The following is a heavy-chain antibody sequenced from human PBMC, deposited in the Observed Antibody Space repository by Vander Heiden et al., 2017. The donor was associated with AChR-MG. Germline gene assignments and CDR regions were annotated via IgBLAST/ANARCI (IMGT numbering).Heavy chain of an antibody. D-gene: IGHD4-17*01. CDR2: IIPALDLT. CDR1: GASFSNYD. J-gene: IGHJ4*02. CDR3: ATELPKYGDYALFDH. Sequence: QVQLVQSGAEVKKPGSPVKVSCKASGASFSNYDISVSWVRQAPGQGPEWMGRIIPALDLTNYAQTLKGRVTISADKSSSTAYMELRSLRSEDTAIYYCATELPKYGDYALFDHWGQGALVTVSS. V-gene: IGHV1-69*04.